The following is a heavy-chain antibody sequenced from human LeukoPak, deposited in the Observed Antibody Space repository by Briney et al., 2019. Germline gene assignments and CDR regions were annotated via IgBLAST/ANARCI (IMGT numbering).Heavy chain of an antibody. CDR1: GYTFTGYY. Sequence: ASVKVSCKASGYTFTGYYMHWVRQAPGQGLEWMGWINPNSGGTNYAQKFQGRVTMTRDTSISTAYMELSRLRSDDTAVYYCARGAAAGSKQGVYYYYYMDVWGKGTTVTVSS. D-gene: IGHD6-13*01. V-gene: IGHV1-2*02. CDR2: INPNSGGT. J-gene: IGHJ6*03. CDR3: ARGAAAGSKQGVYYYYYMDV.